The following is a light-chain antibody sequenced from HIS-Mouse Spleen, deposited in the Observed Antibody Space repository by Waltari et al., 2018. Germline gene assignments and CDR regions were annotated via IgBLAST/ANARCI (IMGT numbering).Light chain of an antibody. CDR2: DVS. V-gene: IGLV2-14*03. CDR3: SSYTSSSTEV. CDR1: SSDAGGYNY. Sequence: QSALTQPASVSGSPGQSITISCTGTSSDAGGYNYVSWYQQHPGKAPKLMIYDVSNRPSGVSNRFSDSKSGNTASLTISGLQAEDEADYYCSSYTSSSTEVFGGGTKLTVL. J-gene: IGLJ2*01.